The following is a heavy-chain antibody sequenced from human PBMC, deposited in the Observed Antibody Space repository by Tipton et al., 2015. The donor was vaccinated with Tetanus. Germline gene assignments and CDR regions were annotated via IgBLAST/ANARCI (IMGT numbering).Heavy chain of an antibody. V-gene: IGHV3-48*02. Sequence: SLRLSCAGSGFSFRDFGMNWVRQAPGKGLEWVSYISYSSTSIYYADSVKGRFVVSRDNAKNSLYLQMNTLRDDDTAVYYCARRGEARANWFDSWGQGPLVTVSS. CDR1: GFSFRDFG. D-gene: IGHD2-21*01. CDR2: ISYSSTSI. J-gene: IGHJ5*01. CDR3: ARRGEARANWFDS.